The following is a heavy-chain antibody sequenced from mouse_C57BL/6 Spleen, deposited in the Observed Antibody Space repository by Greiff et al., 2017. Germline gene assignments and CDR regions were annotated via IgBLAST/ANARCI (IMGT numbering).Heavy chain of an antibody. D-gene: IGHD4-1*01. Sequence: VQLQQSGAELVMPGASVKLSCKASGYTFTSYWMHWVKQRPGQGLEWIGEIYPSDSYTNYNQKFKGKSTLTVDKSSSTAYMQLSSLTSEDSAVYYCARIPNWAFAYWGQGTLVTVSA. CDR1: GYTFTSYW. CDR2: IYPSDSYT. J-gene: IGHJ3*01. CDR3: ARIPNWAFAY. V-gene: IGHV1-69*01.